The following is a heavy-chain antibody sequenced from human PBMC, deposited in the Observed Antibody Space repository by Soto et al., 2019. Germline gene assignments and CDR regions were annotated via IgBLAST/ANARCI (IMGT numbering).Heavy chain of an antibody. D-gene: IGHD3-10*01. V-gene: IGHV1-69*13. CDR1: GGTFSGYA. J-gene: IGHJ6*02. Sequence: SVKVSCKASGGTFSGYAISWVRQAPGQGLEWMGGIIPIFGTANYAQKFQGRVTITADESTSTAYMELSSLRSEDTAVYYCASGWDYYGSGSSPYYYYGMDVWGQGTTVTVSS. CDR2: IIPIFGTA. CDR3: ASGWDYYGSGSSPYYYYGMDV.